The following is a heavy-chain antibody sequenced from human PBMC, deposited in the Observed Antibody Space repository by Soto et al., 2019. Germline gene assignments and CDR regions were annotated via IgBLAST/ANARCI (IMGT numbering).Heavy chain of an antibody. CDR3: ARRVITFGGVIVFDY. J-gene: IGHJ4*02. CDR1: GFTFSSYS. Sequence: GSLRLSCAASGFTFSSYSMNWVRQAPGKGLEWVSSISSSSSYIYYADSVKGRFTISRDNAKNSLYLQMNSLRAEDTAVYYCARRVITFGGVIVFDYWGQGTLVTVSS. V-gene: IGHV3-21*01. D-gene: IGHD3-16*02. CDR2: ISSSSSYI.